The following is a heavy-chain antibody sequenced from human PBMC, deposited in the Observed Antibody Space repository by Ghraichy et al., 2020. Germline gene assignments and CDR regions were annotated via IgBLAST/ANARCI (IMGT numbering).Heavy chain of an antibody. V-gene: IGHV4-4*02. CDR1: GGSISSSNW. D-gene: IGHD6-13*01. CDR2: IYHSGST. CDR3: ASLRGGGAAAGTGGDY. Sequence: SETLSLTCAVSGGSISSSNWWSWVRQPPGKGLEWIGEIYHSGSTNYNPSLKSRVTISVDKSKNQFSLKLSSVTAADTAVYYCASLRGGGAAAGTGGDYWGQGTLVTVSS. J-gene: IGHJ4*02.